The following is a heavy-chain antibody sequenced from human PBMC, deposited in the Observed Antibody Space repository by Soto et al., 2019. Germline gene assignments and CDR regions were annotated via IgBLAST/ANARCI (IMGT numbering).Heavy chain of an antibody. D-gene: IGHD3-9*01. V-gene: IGHV3-15*01. CDR3: TTISFNWLVGQYYFDY. Sequence: PGGSLRLSCAASGFTFTNAWMNWVRQAPGKGLEWVGRIKSRTDGGTTDYAAPVKGRFTISRDDSKNTLYLQMNSLKTEDTAVYYCTTISFNWLVGQYYFDYWGQGTLVTVSS. CDR1: GFTFTNAW. CDR2: IKSRTDGGTT. J-gene: IGHJ4*02.